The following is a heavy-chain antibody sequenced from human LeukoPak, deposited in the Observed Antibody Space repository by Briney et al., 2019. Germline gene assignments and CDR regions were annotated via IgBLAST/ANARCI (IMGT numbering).Heavy chain of an antibody. CDR2: MNPNSGNT. CDR1: GFSFFNYG. CDR3: ARAYGSSYYMDV. J-gene: IGHJ6*03. D-gene: IGHD3-10*01. V-gene: IGHV1-8*02. Sequence: ASVKVSCKASGFSFFNYGITWVRQATGQGLEWMGWMNPNSGNTGYAQKFQGRVTMTRNTSISTAYMELSSLRSEDTAVYYCARAYGSSYYMDVWGKGTTVTVSS.